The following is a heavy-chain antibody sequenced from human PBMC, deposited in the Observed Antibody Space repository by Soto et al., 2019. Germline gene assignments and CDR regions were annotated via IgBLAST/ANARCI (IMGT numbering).Heavy chain of an antibody. V-gene: IGHV4-59*08. CDR2: IYYSGST. J-gene: IGHJ3*02. Sequence: QVQLQESGPGLVKPSETLSLTCTVSGGSISSYYWSWIRQPPGKGLEWIGYIYYSGSTNYNPSLKSRVTISVDTSKNQFSLKLSSVTAADTAVYYCATYHPIRLGAFDIWGQGTMVTVSS. CDR3: ATYHPIRLGAFDI. CDR1: GGSISSYY. D-gene: IGHD2-2*01.